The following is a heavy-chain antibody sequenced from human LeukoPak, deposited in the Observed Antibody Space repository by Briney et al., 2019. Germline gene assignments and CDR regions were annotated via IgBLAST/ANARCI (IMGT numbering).Heavy chain of an antibody. D-gene: IGHD3/OR15-3a*01. CDR3: ARQTGSGLFTLP. Sequence: PSETLSLTCTVSGVSISTSNSYWGWIRQPPGKGLEWIGSMYYTGNTYYNASLKNRVTISIDTSKNQISLRLTSVAATDTAMYYCARQTGSGLFTLPGGQGTLVTVSS. V-gene: IGHV4-39*01. CDR1: GVSISTSNSY. J-gene: IGHJ4*02. CDR2: MYYTGNT.